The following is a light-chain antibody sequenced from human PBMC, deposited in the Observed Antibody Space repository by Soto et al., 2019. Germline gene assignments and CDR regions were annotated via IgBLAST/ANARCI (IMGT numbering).Light chain of an antibody. CDR1: QTICTY. CDR2: DAS. V-gene: IGKV1-39*01. J-gene: IGKJ1*01. Sequence: IEVTQSPSSLAASLGDRVTITCRASQTICTYVNWYLQKSGAAPELLIYDASTLQSGVPSRFRGGASGTDFTLTISSLQLDDFATYYCQQSYNTPLTFGQGTKVDI. CDR3: QQSYNTPLT.